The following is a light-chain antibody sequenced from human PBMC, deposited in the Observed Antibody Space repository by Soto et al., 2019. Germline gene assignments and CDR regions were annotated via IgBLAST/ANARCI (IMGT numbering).Light chain of an antibody. CDR2: GAS. CDR1: QSVGSNY. CDR3: QQYSKSPIT. Sequence: IVLNQSPCTLSLSPGERATLHCTASQSVGSNYLAWYQQKPGQAPRLLISGASRRAPGTPDRFSGSGSGTDFTLTISSLQPEDFAVYSCQQYSKSPITFGQGTRLEIK. V-gene: IGKV3-20*01. J-gene: IGKJ5*01.